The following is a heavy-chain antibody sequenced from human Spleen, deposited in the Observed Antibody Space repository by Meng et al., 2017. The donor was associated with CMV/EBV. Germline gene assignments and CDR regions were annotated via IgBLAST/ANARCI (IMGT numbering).Heavy chain of an antibody. J-gene: IGHJ5*02. D-gene: IGHD3-3*01. CDR3: ARRVALGVVRFDP. CDR1: CDSCTPYW. Sequence: KGSCDSCTPYWIALVRRMPGKGLEWMGIIYPGDSAIRYSPSFQGQVTISADKSISTAYLQWSSLKASDTAIYYCARRVALGVVRFDPWGQGTLVTVSS. CDR2: IYPGDSAI. V-gene: IGHV5-51*01.